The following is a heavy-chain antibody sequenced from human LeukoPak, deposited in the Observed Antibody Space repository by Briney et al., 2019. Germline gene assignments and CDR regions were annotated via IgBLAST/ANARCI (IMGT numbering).Heavy chain of an antibody. D-gene: IGHD6-25*01. V-gene: IGHV3-7*01. CDR3: ARLGGRLGPPGY. CDR2: IKQDGSEK. J-gene: IGHJ4*02. Sequence: GGSLRLSCAASGFTFSSYWMSWVRQAPGKGQERVANIKQDGSEKYYVDSVKGRFTISRDNAKNLLYLQMNSLRAEDTAVYYCARLGGRLGPPGYWGLGTLVTVSS. CDR1: GFTFSSYW.